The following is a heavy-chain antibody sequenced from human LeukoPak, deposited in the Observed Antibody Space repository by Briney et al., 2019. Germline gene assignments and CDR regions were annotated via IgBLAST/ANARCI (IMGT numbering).Heavy chain of an antibody. CDR1: GSTSXDYY. CDR2: INPNSGGT. J-gene: IGHJ6*02. V-gene: IGHV1-2*02. Sequence: ASVKVSCKASGSTSXDYYIHWVRQAPGQGLEWMGWINPNSGGTNYAQKFQGRVTMTTDTSISTAYMELSRLTSDDTAVYYCARGPTKGIDVWGQGTTVTVSS. CDR3: ARGPTKGIDV.